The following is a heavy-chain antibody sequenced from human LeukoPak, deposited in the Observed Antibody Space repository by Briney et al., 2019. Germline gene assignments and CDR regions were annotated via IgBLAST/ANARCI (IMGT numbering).Heavy chain of an antibody. CDR2: IYYSGST. CDR3: AKGSYGEGEVDY. J-gene: IGHJ4*02. V-gene: IGHV4-59*01. Sequence: SETLSLTCTVSGGSISSYYWSWIRQPPGKGLEWIGYIYYSGSTNYNPSLKSRVTISVDTSKNQFSLKLSSVTAADTAVYYCAKGSYGEGEVDYWGQGTLVTVSS. D-gene: IGHD5-18*01. CDR1: GGSISSYY.